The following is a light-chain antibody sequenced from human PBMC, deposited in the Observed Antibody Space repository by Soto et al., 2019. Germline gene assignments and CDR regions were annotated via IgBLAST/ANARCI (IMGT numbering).Light chain of an antibody. V-gene: IGKV3-15*01. CDR1: QSIRYN. CDR2: DVS. CDR3: HQYSDHMYT. Sequence: EIVMMQSPATLSVSPGESATLSCRASQSIRYNLAWYQQRPGQSPRLLIYDVSTRATGIPARFRGSGSATEFTLTISSLQSEDFAVYYCHQYSDHMYTFGQGTKLVIK. J-gene: IGKJ2*01.